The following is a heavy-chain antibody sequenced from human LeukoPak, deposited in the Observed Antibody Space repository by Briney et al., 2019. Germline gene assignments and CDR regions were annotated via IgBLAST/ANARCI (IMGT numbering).Heavy chain of an antibody. Sequence: SETLSLTCTVSGGSISSYYWSWIRQPPGKGLEWIGYIYYSGSTNYNPSLKSRVTISVDTSKNQFSLKLSSVTAADTAVYYCASFGYYDSSGFDYWGQGTLATVSS. D-gene: IGHD3-22*01. CDR1: GGSISSYY. CDR2: IYYSGST. CDR3: ASFGYYDSSGFDY. V-gene: IGHV4-59*01. J-gene: IGHJ4*02.